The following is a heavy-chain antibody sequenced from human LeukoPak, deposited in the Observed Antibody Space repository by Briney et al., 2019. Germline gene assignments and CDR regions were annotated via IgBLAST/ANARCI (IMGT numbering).Heavy chain of an antibody. V-gene: IGHV3-23*01. CDR1: GFTFSSYA. Sequence: GGSLRLSCAASGFTFSSYAMSWVRQAPGKGLEWVSAISGSGGSTYYADSVKGRFTISRDNSKNTLYLQMNSLRAEDTAVYYCAKDPLSFIVVVPAASLSAFGIWGQGTMVTVSS. CDR3: AKDPLSFIVVVPAASLSAFGI. CDR2: ISGSGGST. J-gene: IGHJ3*02. D-gene: IGHD2-2*01.